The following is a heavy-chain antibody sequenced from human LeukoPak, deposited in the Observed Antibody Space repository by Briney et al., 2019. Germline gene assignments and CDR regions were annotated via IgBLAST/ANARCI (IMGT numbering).Heavy chain of an antibody. CDR1: GFTVSSNY. Sequence: PGGSLRLSCAASGFTVSSNYMSWVRQAPGKGLEWLSMIYSGGSTYYADSVKGRFTISRDIPKNTLYLQLNSLRAEDTAVYYCARVNREYPSYYYYSMDVWGKGTTVTVSS. CDR2: IYSGGST. J-gene: IGHJ6*03. V-gene: IGHV3-53*01. D-gene: IGHD2/OR15-2a*01. CDR3: ARVNREYPSYYYYSMDV.